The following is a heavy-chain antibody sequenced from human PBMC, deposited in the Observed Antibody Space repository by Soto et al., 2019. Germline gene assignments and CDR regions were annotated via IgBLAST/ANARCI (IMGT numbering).Heavy chain of an antibody. CDR1: GFTFSSYS. J-gene: IGHJ5*02. CDR2: ISSSSTI. D-gene: IGHD6-19*01. Sequence: GGSLRLSCAASGFTFSSYSMNWVRQAPGKGLEWVSYISSSSTIYYADSVKGRFTISRDNAKNSLYLQMNSLRDEDTAVYYCARDGTAVAVTRVWFDPWGQGTLVTVSS. CDR3: ARDGTAVAVTRVWFDP. V-gene: IGHV3-48*02.